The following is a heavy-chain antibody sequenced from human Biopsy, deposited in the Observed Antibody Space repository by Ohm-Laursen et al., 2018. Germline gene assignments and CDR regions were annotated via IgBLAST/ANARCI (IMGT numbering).Heavy chain of an antibody. D-gene: IGHD3-16*01. J-gene: IGHJ6*02. Sequence: SQTLSLTWAVYGGSFSGYYWTWIRQPPGKGLEWIGEINHRGSASYNPSLKSRITVLVDTSKNQFSPKLRSVSAADTAVYFCARALDYYDPYYYYAMDVWGQGTSVTVSS. CDR2: INHRGSA. CDR1: GGSFSGYY. V-gene: IGHV4-34*01. CDR3: ARALDYYDPYYYYAMDV.